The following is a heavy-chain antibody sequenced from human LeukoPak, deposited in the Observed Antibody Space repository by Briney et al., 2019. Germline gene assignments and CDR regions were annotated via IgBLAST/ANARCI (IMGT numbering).Heavy chain of an antibody. J-gene: IGHJ4*02. CDR1: GGSISSYY. CDR3: ARGGGTLDY. V-gene: IGHV4-59*01. Sequence: PSETLSLTCTVSGGSISSYYWSWIRQPPGKGLEWIGYIYYSGSTSYNPSLKSRVTISVDTSKNQFSLKLSSVTAADTAVYYCARGGGTLDYWGQGTLVTVSS. CDR2: IYYSGST. D-gene: IGHD1-14*01.